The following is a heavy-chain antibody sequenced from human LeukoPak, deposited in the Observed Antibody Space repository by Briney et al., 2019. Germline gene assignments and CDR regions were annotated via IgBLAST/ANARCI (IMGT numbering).Heavy chain of an antibody. CDR3: ARQSRRAYSTGWYSGFDS. D-gene: IGHD6-19*01. Sequence: RTSETLSLTCAVYDGSFSGYYWSWIRQPPGKGPEWIGEINHGGSTNYSPSLKGRVTISIDTSNNQFSLKLNSVTAADTAVYYCARQSRRAYSTGWYSGFDSWGQGTLVTVSS. J-gene: IGHJ4*02. V-gene: IGHV4-34*01. CDR2: INHGGST. CDR1: DGSFSGYY.